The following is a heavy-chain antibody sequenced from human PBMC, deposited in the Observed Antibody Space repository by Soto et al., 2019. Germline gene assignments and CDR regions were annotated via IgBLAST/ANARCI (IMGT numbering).Heavy chain of an antibody. CDR1: GGTFSSYA. D-gene: IGHD2-2*01. J-gene: IGHJ6*02. Sequence: GASVKVSCKASGGTFSSYAISWVRQAPGQGLEWMGGIIPIFGTANYAQKFQGRVTITADESTSTAYMELSSLRSEDTAVYYCARDPLRLYVVVPAASWGYYYYGMDVWGQGTTVTVSS. CDR2: IIPIFGTA. V-gene: IGHV1-69*13. CDR3: ARDPLRLYVVVPAASWGYYYYGMDV.